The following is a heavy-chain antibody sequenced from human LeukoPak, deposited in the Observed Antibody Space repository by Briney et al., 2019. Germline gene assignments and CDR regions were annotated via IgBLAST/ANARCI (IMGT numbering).Heavy chain of an antibody. CDR1: GFTFSSYA. Sequence: GGSLRLSCAASGFTFSSYAMHWVRQAPGKGLEWVANIKQDGSEKYYVDSVKGRFTISRDNAKNSLYLQMNSLRAEDTAVYYCARHIGPDYWGQGTLVTVSS. V-gene: IGHV3-7*03. CDR3: ARHIGPDY. J-gene: IGHJ4*02. CDR2: IKQDGSEK. D-gene: IGHD2-21*01.